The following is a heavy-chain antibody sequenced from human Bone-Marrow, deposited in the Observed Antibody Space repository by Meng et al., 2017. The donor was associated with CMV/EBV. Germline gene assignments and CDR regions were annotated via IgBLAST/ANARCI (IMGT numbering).Heavy chain of an antibody. Sequence: GGSLRLSCAASGFTFSSYGMHWVRQAPGKGLEWVAFIRYDGSNKYYADSVKGRFTISRDNSKNTLYLQMNSLRAEDTAVYYCARGKGWLQSSPAGYWGQGTRVTGSS. CDR3: ARGKGWLQSSPAGY. V-gene: IGHV3-30*02. J-gene: IGHJ4*02. CDR1: GFTFSSYG. D-gene: IGHD5-24*01. CDR2: IRYDGSNK.